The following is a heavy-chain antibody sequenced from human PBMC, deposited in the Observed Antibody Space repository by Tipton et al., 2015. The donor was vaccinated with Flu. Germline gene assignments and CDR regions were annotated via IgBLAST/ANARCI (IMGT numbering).Heavy chain of an antibody. CDR1: GGSISSYY. CDR3: ARYGTYDGSGYFQH. J-gene: IGHJ1*01. V-gene: IGHV4-59*07. D-gene: IGHD1-26*01. CDR2: SYYSGST. Sequence: TLSLTCTVSGGSISSYYWSWIRQPPGKGLEWIGYSYYSGSTNCNPSLKSRVTISVDTSKNQFSLKLSSVTAADTAVYYCARYGTYDGSGYFQHWGQVTLVTVSS.